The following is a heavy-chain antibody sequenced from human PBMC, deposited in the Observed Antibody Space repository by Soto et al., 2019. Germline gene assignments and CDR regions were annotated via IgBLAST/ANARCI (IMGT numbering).Heavy chain of an antibody. J-gene: IGHJ6*02. Sequence: SETLSLTCTVSGGSISSGDYYWSWIRQPPGKGLEWIGYIYYSGSTYYNPSLKSRVTISVDTSKNQFSLKLSSVTAADTAVYYCARAHLNWGSEDIYYYYYGMDVWGQGTTVTVSS. D-gene: IGHD7-27*01. V-gene: IGHV4-30-4*01. CDR2: IYYSGST. CDR1: GGSISSGDYY. CDR3: ARAHLNWGSEDIYYYYYGMDV.